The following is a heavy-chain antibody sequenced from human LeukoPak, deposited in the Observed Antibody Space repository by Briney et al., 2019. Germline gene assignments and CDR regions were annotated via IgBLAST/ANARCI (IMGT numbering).Heavy chain of an antibody. CDR2: LYSGSDT. D-gene: IGHD3-3*02. CDR1: GFSVSLNY. CDR3: ARVGDHFHWYLDL. Sequence: GGSLTLSCAASGFSVSLNYMNWVRQAPGGGLEWVSILYSGSDTYYADSVKGRFTISRDSSKNMLFLHMNSLRAEDTAVYYCARVGDHFHWYLDLWGRGTLVTVSS. J-gene: IGHJ2*01. V-gene: IGHV3-53*01.